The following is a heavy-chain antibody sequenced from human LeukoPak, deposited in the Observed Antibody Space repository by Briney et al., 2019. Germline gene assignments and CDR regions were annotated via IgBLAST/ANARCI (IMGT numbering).Heavy chain of an antibody. V-gene: IGHV3-23*01. CDR1: GFTFSSYA. D-gene: IGHD3-10*01. CDR3: ARRGPMVRGVISDDY. Sequence: GGSLRLSCAASGFTFSSYAMSWVRQAPGKGLKWVSTINDNGAGTYYADSVKGRFTISRDNSYNTVSLQMNSLRDEDTGVYYCARRGPMVRGVISDDYWGQGTLVTVSS. J-gene: IGHJ4*02. CDR2: INDNGAGT.